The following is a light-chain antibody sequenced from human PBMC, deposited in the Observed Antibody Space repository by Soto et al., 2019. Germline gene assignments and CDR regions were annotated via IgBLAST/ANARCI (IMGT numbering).Light chain of an antibody. J-gene: IGKJ1*01. Sequence: IQMTQSPSSLSASVGDRFTFTCRASQSMTTYLNWYQQKPGKAPKLLIYAASSLQSGVPSRFSGSGAGTDFTLTITSRRPEDFATYICQQTYGTPWTFGPGNKMEIK. CDR2: AAS. CDR3: QQTYGTPWT. V-gene: IGKV1-39*01. CDR1: QSMTTY.